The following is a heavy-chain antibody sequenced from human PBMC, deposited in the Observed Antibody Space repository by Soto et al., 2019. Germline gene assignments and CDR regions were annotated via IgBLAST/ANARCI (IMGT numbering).Heavy chain of an antibody. V-gene: IGHV3-30*18. CDR3: AKENLVLLWFGELFS. J-gene: IGHJ4*02. CDR2: ISYDGSVK. Sequence: VQLVESGGGLVQPGRSLRLSCAASGFTFDDYAMHWVRQAPGKGLEWVAVISYDGSVKYYADSVKGRFTISRDNSKNTLYLQMNSLRAEDMAVYYCAKENLVLLWFGELFSWGQGTLVTVSS. D-gene: IGHD3-10*01. CDR1: GFTFDDYA.